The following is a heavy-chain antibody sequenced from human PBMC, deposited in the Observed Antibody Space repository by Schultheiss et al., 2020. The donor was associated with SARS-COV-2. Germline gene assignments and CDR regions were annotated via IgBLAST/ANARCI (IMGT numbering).Heavy chain of an antibody. CDR1: GGSISSYY. Sequence: SETLSLTCTVSGGSISSYYWSWIRQPPGKGLEWIGYIYYSGSTNYNPSLKSRVTISADTSKNQFSLKVNSVTAADTAMYYCAKVSDTVTTWGQGTLVTVSS. CDR3: AKVSDTVTT. J-gene: IGHJ5*02. D-gene: IGHD5-12*01. CDR2: IYYSGST. V-gene: IGHV4-59*01.